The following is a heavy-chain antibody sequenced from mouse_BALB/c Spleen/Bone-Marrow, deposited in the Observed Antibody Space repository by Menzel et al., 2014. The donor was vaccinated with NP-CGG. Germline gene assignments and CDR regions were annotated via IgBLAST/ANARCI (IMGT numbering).Heavy chain of an antibody. J-gene: IGHJ4*01. Sequence: EVQLVESGGGLVKPGGSLKLSCAASGFTFSSYAMPWVRQTPEKRLEWVASISSGGSTYYPDSVKGRFTISRDNARNILYLQMSSLRSEDTAMYYCARDGSSYYAMDYWGQGTSVTVSS. CDR1: GFTFSSYA. CDR3: ARDGSSYYAMDY. CDR2: ISSGGST. V-gene: IGHV5-6-5*01. D-gene: IGHD1-1*01.